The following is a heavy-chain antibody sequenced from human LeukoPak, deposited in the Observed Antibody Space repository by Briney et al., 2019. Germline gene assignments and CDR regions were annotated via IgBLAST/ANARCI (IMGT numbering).Heavy chain of an antibody. CDR3: AKEPSSPPYCSGGSCYFDY. CDR1: GFTFSIFA. CDR2: ISGSGGST. Sequence: GSLRLSYAASGFTFSIFAMSWVRQAPGKALEWVAVISGSGGSTYYADFVKGRFTISRDNSKNTLYLQMNSLRAEDTAVYYCAKEPSSPPYCSGGSCYFDYWGQGTLVTVSS. V-gene: IGHV3-23*01. D-gene: IGHD2-15*01. J-gene: IGHJ4*02.